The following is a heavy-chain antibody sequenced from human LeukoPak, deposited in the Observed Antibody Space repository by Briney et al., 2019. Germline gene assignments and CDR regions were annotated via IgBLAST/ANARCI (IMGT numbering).Heavy chain of an antibody. D-gene: IGHD6-13*01. CDR3: ARECGKEYSSSWYNWFDP. J-gene: IGHJ5*02. CDR1: GGSISSYY. CDR2: IYTSGST. Sequence: SETLSLTCTVSGGSISSYYWSWIRQPAGKGLEWIGRIYTSGSTNYNPSLKSRVTMSVDTSKNQFSLKLSSVTAADTAVYYCARECGKEYSSSWYNWFDPWGQGTLVTVSS. V-gene: IGHV4-4*07.